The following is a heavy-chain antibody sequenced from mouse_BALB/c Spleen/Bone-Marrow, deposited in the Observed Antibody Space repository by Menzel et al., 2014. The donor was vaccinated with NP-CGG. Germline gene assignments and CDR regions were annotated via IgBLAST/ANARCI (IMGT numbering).Heavy chain of an antibody. CDR3: ARGLQYYAMDY. Sequence: QVQLKPSGPGLVAPSQSLSITCTVSGFSLTSYGVHWVRQPPGKGLEWLGVIWAGGSTNYNSALMSRLSISKDNSKSQVFLKMNSLQTDDTAMYYCARGLQYYAMDYWGQGTSVTVSS. D-gene: IGHD2-4*01. V-gene: IGHV2-9*02. CDR1: GFSLTSYG. CDR2: IWAGGST. J-gene: IGHJ4*01.